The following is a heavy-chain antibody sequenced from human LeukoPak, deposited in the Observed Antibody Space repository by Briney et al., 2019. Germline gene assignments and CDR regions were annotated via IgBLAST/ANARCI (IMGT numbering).Heavy chain of an antibody. Sequence: ASVKVSCKVSGYTLTELSMHWVRQAPGKGLEWMGGFDPEDGETIYAQKFQGRVTMTGDTSTDTAYMELSSLRSEDTAVYYCATDRYSGYDSLDYWGQGTLVTVSS. CDR1: GYTLTELS. CDR2: FDPEDGET. CDR3: ATDRYSGYDSLDY. V-gene: IGHV1-24*01. D-gene: IGHD5-12*01. J-gene: IGHJ4*02.